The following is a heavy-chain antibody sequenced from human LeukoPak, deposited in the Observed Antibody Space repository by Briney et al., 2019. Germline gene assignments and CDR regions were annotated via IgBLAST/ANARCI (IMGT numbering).Heavy chain of an antibody. CDR3: ARDMCSSGYYSDY. Sequence: GGSLRLSCAASGFTVSSNYMSWVRQAPGKGLEWFSGIYSGGSTYYADSVKGRFTISRDNSKNTLYLQMNSLRAADTAVYYCARDMCSSGYYSDYWGQGTLVTVSS. CDR1: GFTVSSNY. J-gene: IGHJ4*02. V-gene: IGHV3-66*02. CDR2: IYSGGST. D-gene: IGHD3-22*01.